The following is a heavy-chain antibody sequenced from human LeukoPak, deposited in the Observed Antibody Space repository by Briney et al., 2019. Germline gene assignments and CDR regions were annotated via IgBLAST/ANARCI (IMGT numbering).Heavy chain of an antibody. CDR3: ARDGTYCTNGVCYANWCDP. Sequence: SESLSLTCTASGGSISSYYWSWIRQPAGKGLEWIGRIYTSGSTNYNPSLKSRVTMSVDTSKNQFSLKPSSVTAADTAVYYCARDGTYCTNGVCYANWCDPWGQGTLVTVSS. J-gene: IGHJ5*02. CDR1: GGSISSYY. V-gene: IGHV4-4*07. CDR2: IYTSGST. D-gene: IGHD2-8*01.